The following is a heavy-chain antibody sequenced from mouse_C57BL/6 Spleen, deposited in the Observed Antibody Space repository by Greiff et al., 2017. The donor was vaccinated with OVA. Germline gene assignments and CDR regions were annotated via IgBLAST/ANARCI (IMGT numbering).Heavy chain of an antibody. J-gene: IGHJ4*01. CDR3: TRTKSAHAMDY. D-gene: IGHD1-3*01. CDR2: IDPETGGT. Sequence: QVQLKQSGAELVRPGASVTLSCKASGYTFTDYEMHWVKQTPVHGLEWIGAIDPETGGTAYNQKFKGKAILTADKSSSTAYMELRSLTSEDSAVYYCTRTKSAHAMDYWGQGTSVTVSS. V-gene: IGHV1-15*01. CDR1: GYTFTDYE.